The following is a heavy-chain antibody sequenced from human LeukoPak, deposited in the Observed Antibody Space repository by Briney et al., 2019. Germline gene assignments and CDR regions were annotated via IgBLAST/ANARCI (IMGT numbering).Heavy chain of an antibody. CDR3: AKDPFLDY. CDR2: ISYDGSNK. V-gene: IGHV3-30*18. Sequence: GGSLRLSCAASGFTLSSYGMHWVRQAPGKGLEWVAVISYDGSNKYYADSVKGRFTISRDNSKNTLYLQMNSLRAEDTAVYYCAKDPFLDYWGQGTLVTVSS. CDR1: GFTLSSYG. J-gene: IGHJ4*02.